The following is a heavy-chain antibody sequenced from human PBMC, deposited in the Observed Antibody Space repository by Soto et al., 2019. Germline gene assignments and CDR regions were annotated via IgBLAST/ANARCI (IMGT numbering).Heavy chain of an antibody. CDR1: GYTFTSYG. J-gene: IGHJ4*02. CDR3: AAAAMSQGDY. Sequence: GXSVKVSCKASGYTFTSYGISWVRQAPGQGLEWVGWISAYNGNTNYAQKLQGRVTMTTDTSTSTAYMELRSLRSDYTAVYYCAAAAMSQGDYWGQGTLVTVSS. CDR2: ISAYNGNT. V-gene: IGHV1-18*01. D-gene: IGHD6-13*01.